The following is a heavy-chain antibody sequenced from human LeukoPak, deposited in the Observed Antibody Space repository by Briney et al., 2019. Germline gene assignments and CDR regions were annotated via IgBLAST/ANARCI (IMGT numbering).Heavy chain of an antibody. V-gene: IGHV1-69*06. CDR3: AAYCSGGRCHGVFDY. CDR2: IIAIFGTA. CDR1: GCTFSSYA. D-gene: IGHD2-15*01. J-gene: IGHJ4*02. Sequence: SVKVSCKASGCTFSSYAISWVRQAPGQGLEWMGGIIAIFGTANYAQKFQGRVTITADKSTSTAYMELSSLRSEDTAVYYCAAYCSGGRCHGVFDYWGQGTLVTVSS.